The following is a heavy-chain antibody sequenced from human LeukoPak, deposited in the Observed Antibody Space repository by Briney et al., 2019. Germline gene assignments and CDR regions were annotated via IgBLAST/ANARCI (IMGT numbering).Heavy chain of an antibody. CDR1: GGTFSSYA. Sequence: ASVKVSCKASGGTFSSYAISWVRQAPGQGLEWMGGIVPIFGTANYAQKFQGRVTITADKSTSTAHMELSSLRSEDTAVYYCACGYCSSTSCRYGMDVWGKGTTVTVSS. D-gene: IGHD2-2*03. V-gene: IGHV1-69*06. J-gene: IGHJ6*04. CDR2: IVPIFGTA. CDR3: ACGYCSSTSCRYGMDV.